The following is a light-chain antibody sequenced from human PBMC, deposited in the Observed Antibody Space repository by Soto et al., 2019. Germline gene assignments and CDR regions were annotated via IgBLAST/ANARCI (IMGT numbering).Light chain of an antibody. CDR3: SSHSSSNTPVV. J-gene: IGLJ3*02. Sequence: QSALTQPASVSGSPGQSITISCTGSSSDVGGYDYVSWYQHQPGKAPKLMIYEVASRPSGVSNRFSGSKSGNTASLTIAGLRAEDEGDYYCSSHSSSNTPVVFGGGTKLTVL. CDR2: EVA. CDR1: SSDVGGYDY. V-gene: IGLV2-14*01.